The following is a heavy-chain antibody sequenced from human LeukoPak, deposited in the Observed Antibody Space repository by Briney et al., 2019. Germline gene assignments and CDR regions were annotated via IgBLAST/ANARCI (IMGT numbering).Heavy chain of an antibody. Sequence: SETLSLTCTVSGGSISGSSHYWGWIRQPPGEGLEWIGSIYYSGSTYYNPSLKSRVTISVDTSKNQFSLNLSSVTAADTAVYYCARTTKDSGGWYYFDYWGQGTLVTVSS. D-gene: IGHD6-19*01. J-gene: IGHJ4*02. CDR2: IYYSGST. CDR1: GGSISGSSHY. V-gene: IGHV4-39*01. CDR3: ARTTKDSGGWYYFDY.